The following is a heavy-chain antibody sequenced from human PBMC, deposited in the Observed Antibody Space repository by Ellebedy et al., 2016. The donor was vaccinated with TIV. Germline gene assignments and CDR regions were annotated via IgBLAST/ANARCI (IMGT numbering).Heavy chain of an antibody. V-gene: IGHV4-34*12. D-gene: IGHD4-17*01. CDR2: VIPDVGT. Sequence: MPSETLSLTCAVYGTSFSGYSWTWIRQSPGKGLEWIGEVIPDVGTSYTPSLKTRVTMSLDTSENHFSLRLSSVTAADTAVYYCARRNDYGDHAYAYWGQGTLVTVSS. J-gene: IGHJ4*02. CDR3: ARRNDYGDHAYAY. CDR1: GTSFSGYS.